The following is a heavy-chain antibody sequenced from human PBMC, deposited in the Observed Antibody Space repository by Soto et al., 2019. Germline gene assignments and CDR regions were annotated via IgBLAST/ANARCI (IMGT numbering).Heavy chain of an antibody. CDR1: GFSLNSGGGG. J-gene: IGHJ6*03. D-gene: IGHD2-21*01. Sequence: QITLKESGPTQVKPTQTLTLICTLSGFSLNSGGGGVVWIRQAPEKALEWLALIYWNDDKRYSPSLRSRPSITKDTSRTHLVLTMTNVDPGATGTYYGAQPPIWVINSLAPWGKGTSVTFP. V-gene: IGHV2-5*01. CDR3: AQPPIWVINSLAP. CDR2: IYWNDDK.